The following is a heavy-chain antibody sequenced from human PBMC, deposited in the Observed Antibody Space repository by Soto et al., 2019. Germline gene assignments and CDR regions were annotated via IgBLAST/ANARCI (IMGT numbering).Heavy chain of an antibody. CDR1: GYTFTGYY. J-gene: IGHJ4*02. CDR3: AREDSSGYYYPYFDY. V-gene: IGHV1-2*04. CDR2: INPNSGGT. D-gene: IGHD3-22*01. Sequence: ASVKVSCKASGYTFTGYYMHWVRQAPGQGLEWMGWINPNSGGTNYAQKFQGWVTMTRDTSISTAYMELSRLRSDDTAVYYCAREDSSGYYYPYFDYWGQGTLVTVAS.